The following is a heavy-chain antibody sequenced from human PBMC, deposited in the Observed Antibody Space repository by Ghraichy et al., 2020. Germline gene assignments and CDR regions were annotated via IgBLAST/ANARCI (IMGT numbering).Heavy chain of an antibody. CDR2: ISRSGGSI. Sequence: GGSLRLSCVASGFTFSSYSMNWVRQAPGKGLEWVSYISRSGGSIYYADAVKGRFTISRDNAKNSLSLQMNSLRDDDTAVYYCARRTCSCSSGWDFESWGQGTLVTVSS. J-gene: IGHJ4*02. D-gene: IGHD6-19*01. CDR3: ARRTCSCSSGWDFES. CDR1: GFTFSSYS. V-gene: IGHV3-48*02.